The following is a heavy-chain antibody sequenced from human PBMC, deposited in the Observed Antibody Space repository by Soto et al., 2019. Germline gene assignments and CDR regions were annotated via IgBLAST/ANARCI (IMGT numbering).Heavy chain of an antibody. CDR2: INHSGST. Sequence: ASETLSLTCAVYGGSFSGYYWSWIRQPPGKGLEWIGEINHSGSTNYNPSLKSRVTISVDTSKNQFSLKLSSVTAADTAVYYCARFGGGMDVWGQGTTVTVSS. D-gene: IGHD3-10*01. CDR3: ARFGGGMDV. CDR1: GGSFSGYY. V-gene: IGHV4-34*01. J-gene: IGHJ6*02.